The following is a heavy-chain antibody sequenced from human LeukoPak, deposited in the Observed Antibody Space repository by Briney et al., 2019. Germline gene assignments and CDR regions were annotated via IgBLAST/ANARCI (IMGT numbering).Heavy chain of an antibody. D-gene: IGHD3-10*01. CDR2: MNPNCGNT. V-gene: IGHV1-8*01. CDR1: VYTFTNYD. J-gene: IGHJ6*04. CDR3: ARGILWFGDDV. Sequence: ASVTVSCKSSVYTFTNYDINWVRQATGQGLEWMGWMNPNCGNTGYAQKFQGRVTMTRNTSTSTAYMELSSLRSEDTAVYYCARGILWFGDDVWGKGTTVTISS.